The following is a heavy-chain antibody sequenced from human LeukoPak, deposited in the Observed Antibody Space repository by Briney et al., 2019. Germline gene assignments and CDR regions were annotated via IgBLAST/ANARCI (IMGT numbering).Heavy chain of an antibody. CDR3: ANAHGSGNGY. CDR1: GFTFSSYS. V-gene: IGHV3-30*18. J-gene: IGHJ4*02. Sequence: GGSLRLSCAASGFTFSSYSMNWVRQAPGKGLEWVAVISYDGSNKYYADSVKGRFTISRDNSKNTLYLQMNSLRAEDTAVYYCANAHGSGNGYWGQGTLVTVSS. CDR2: ISYDGSNK. D-gene: IGHD3-10*01.